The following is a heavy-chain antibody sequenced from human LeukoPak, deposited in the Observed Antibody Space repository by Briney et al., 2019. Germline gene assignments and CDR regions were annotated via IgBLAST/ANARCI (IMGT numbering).Heavy chain of an antibody. CDR2: VTGNGDTT. J-gene: IGHJ1*01. V-gene: IGHV3-23*01. CDR3: ARAWYCSGGSCLFQH. Sequence: GGSLRLSCAASGFTFRNYAMTWVRQAPGKGLEWVSVVTGNGDTTYYADSLKGRFTISRDNAKNSLYLQMNSLRAEDTAVYYWARAWYCSGGSCLFQHWGQGTLVTVSS. D-gene: IGHD2-15*01. CDR1: GFTFRNYA.